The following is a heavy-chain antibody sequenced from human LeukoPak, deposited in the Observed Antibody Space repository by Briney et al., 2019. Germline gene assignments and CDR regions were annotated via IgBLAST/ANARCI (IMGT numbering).Heavy chain of an antibody. CDR3: ARENSGIAATDIIDY. CDR1: GFTFSTYA. Sequence: PGGSLRLSCVASGFTFSTYAMYWVRQAPGKGLEWVAVIWYDGGNKYCADSVKGRFTISRDNSENTLSLQMNSLRAKDTAIYYCARENSGIAATDIIDYWGQGTLVTVSS. D-gene: IGHD6-13*01. V-gene: IGHV3-33*07. J-gene: IGHJ4*02. CDR2: IWYDGGNK.